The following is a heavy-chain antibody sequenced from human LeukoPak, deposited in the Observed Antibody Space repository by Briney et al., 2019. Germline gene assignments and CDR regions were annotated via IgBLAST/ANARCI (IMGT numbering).Heavy chain of an antibody. Sequence: PGGCLRLAGAAPGFTFGSDAISGVREGPGKRLEWGSAISGIVGSTYYADSLKVQFTISRDNSKNTLYLQMNRLRAEDTAVYYCAKERVAAAGEYLQHWDQGTVVSVFS. CDR2: ISGIVGST. J-gene: IGHJ1*01. V-gene: IGHV3-23*01. CDR3: AKERVAAAGEYLQH. CDR1: GFTFGSDA. D-gene: IGHD6-13*01.